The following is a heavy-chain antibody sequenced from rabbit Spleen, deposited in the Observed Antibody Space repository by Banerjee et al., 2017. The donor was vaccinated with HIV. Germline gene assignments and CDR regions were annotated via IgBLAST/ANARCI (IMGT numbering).Heavy chain of an antibody. CDR1: GFTLSSYY. V-gene: IGHV1S7*01. Sequence: QSLEESGGGLVQPGGSLKLSCKASGFTLSSYYMNWVRQAPGKGLEWIGYIDPVFGITYYANWVNGRFSISRENAQNTVFLQMTSLTAADTATYFSARDGAGGSYFALWGPGTLVTV. J-gene: IGHJ6*01. CDR2: IDPVFGIT. D-gene: IGHD8-1*01. CDR3: ARDGAGGSYFAL.